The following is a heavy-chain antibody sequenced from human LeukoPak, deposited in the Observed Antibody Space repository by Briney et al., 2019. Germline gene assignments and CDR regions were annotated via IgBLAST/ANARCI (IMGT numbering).Heavy chain of an antibody. Sequence: GGSLRLSCAASGFTFSSYAMHWVRQAPGKGLEWVAVISYDGSNKYYADSVKGRFTISRDNSKNTLYLQMNSLRAEDTAVYYCAKLLLYYYYMDVWGKGTTVTVSS. J-gene: IGHJ6*03. CDR1: GFTFSSYA. CDR3: AKLLLYYYYMDV. CDR2: ISYDGSNK. V-gene: IGHV3-30-3*02. D-gene: IGHD1-26*01.